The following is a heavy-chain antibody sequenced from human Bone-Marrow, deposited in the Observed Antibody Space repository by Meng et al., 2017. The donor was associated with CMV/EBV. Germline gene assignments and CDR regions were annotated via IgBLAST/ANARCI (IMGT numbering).Heavy chain of an antibody. CDR2: ISAYNGNT. D-gene: IGHD2-2*01. J-gene: IGHJ6*02. V-gene: IGHV1-18*01. CDR3: ARGRIRYCSSTSCSHYYGMDV. Sequence: ASVKVSCKASGYTFTSYGISWVRQAPGQGLEWMGWISAYNGNTNYAQKLQGRVTMTTDTSTSTAYMELRSLRSDDTAVYYCARGRIRYCSSTSCSHYYGMDVWGQGTTVTVSS. CDR1: GYTFTSYG.